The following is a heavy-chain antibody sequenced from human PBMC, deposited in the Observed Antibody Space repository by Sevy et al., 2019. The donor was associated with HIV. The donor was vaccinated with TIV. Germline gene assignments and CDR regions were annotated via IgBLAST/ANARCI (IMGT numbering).Heavy chain of an antibody. Sequence: GGSLRLSCAASGFTFSSYSLNWVRQAPGKGLEWVSFISGISNYIYYADSVKGRFSISRDNAKDSAYLQMNSLRAEDTAIYYCARGAQTYHAFDVWGQGTMVTVSS. V-gene: IGHV3-21*01. CDR3: ARGAQTYHAFDV. CDR1: GFTFSSYS. J-gene: IGHJ3*01. CDR2: ISGISNYI.